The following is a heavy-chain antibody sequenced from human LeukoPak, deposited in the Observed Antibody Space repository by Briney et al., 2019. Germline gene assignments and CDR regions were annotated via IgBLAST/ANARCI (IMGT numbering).Heavy chain of an antibody. CDR2: MNPNSGNT. CDR1: GYTFTSYD. J-gene: IGHJ4*02. D-gene: IGHD3-10*01. V-gene: IGHV1-8*01. CDR3: ARSRGYFGPGSYSLGY. Sequence: ASVKVSCKASGYTFTSYDINWVRQATGQGLEWMGWMNPNSGNTGYAQKFQGRVTMTRNTSISTAYMELSSLRSEDTAVYYCARSRGYFGPGSYSLGYWGQGTLVTVSS.